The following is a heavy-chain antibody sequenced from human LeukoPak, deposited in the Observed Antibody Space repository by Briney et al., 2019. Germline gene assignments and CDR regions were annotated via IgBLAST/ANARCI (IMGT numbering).Heavy chain of an antibody. V-gene: IGHV3-23*01. Sequence: GGSLRLSCEASGFIFSSYAMGWVRQAPGKGLEWVSGISGSGGSTYYADSAKGRFTISRDNSKNTLYLQMNSLRVEDTAVYYCAKEGGLRSSWSFDFWGQGILVIVSS. D-gene: IGHD6-13*01. CDR3: AKEGGLRSSWSFDF. CDR2: ISGSGGST. J-gene: IGHJ4*02. CDR1: GFIFSSYA.